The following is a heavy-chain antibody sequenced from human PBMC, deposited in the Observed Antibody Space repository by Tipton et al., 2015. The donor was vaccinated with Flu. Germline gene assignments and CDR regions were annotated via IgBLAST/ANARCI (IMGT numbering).Heavy chain of an antibody. Sequence: SLTCTVSGGSISSYYWSWIRQPPGKGLEWIGYIYYSGSTNYNPSLKSRVTISVDTSKNQFSLKLSSVTAADTAVYYCAKYSTMIVGASYDAFDIWGQGTMVTVSS. CDR3: AKYSTMIVGASYDAFDI. CDR2: IYYSGST. V-gene: IGHV4-59*01. CDR1: GGSISSYY. D-gene: IGHD1-26*01. J-gene: IGHJ3*02.